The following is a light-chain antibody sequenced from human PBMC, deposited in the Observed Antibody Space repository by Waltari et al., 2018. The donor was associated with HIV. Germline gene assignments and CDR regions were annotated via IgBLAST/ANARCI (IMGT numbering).Light chain of an antibody. Sequence: QSALTQPASVSGSPGQSITISCTGTTSAFGASDPVSWYQQHPGKTPKLIIYEVNNRPSGVSNRFSGSKSGNTASLTISGLQAEDEADYYCGSYTSSTAWVFGGGT. V-gene: IGLV2-14*01. CDR1: TSAFGASDP. CDR2: EVN. J-gene: IGLJ3*02. CDR3: GSYTSSTAWV.